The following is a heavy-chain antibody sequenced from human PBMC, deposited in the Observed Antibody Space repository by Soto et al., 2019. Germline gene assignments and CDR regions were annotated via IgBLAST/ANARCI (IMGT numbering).Heavy chain of an antibody. V-gene: IGHV5-51*01. Sequence: GESLKISCKGSGYSFTSYWIGWVRQMPGKGLEWMGIIYPGDSDTRYSPSFQGQVTISADKSICTAYLQWSSLKASDTAMYYCARLGGWEAVAGDDAFDIWGQGTMVTVSS. CDR2: IYPGDSDT. D-gene: IGHD6-19*01. J-gene: IGHJ3*02. CDR3: ARLGGWEAVAGDDAFDI. CDR1: GYSFTSYW.